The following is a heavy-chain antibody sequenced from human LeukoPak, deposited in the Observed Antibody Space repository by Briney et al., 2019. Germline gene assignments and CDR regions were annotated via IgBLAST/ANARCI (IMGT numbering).Heavy chain of an antibody. Sequence: ASVKVSCKASGYTFTGYYIHWVRQAPAQGLEWMGWINPNSGGTNYAQKFQGRVTMTRDTSISTAYMELSRLRSDDTAVYYCARDSLLYSDYNYPDYWGQGNLVTVSS. D-gene: IGHD5-12*01. V-gene: IGHV1-2*02. CDR1: GYTFTGYY. J-gene: IGHJ4*02. CDR3: ARDSLLYSDYNYPDY. CDR2: INPNSGGT.